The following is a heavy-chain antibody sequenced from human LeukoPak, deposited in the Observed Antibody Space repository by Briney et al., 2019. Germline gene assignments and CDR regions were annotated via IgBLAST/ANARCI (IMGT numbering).Heavy chain of an antibody. CDR3: ARTNYVWGSYRYAFDY. CDR1: GFTFSSYS. J-gene: IGHJ4*02. V-gene: IGHV3-21*01. Sequence: GGSLRLSCAASGFTFSSYSMNWVRQAPGKGLEWVSSISSSSSYIYYADSVKGRFTISRDNAKNSVYLQMNSLRAEDTAVYYCARTNYVWGSYRYAFDYWGQGTLVTVSS. CDR2: ISSSSSYI. D-gene: IGHD3-16*02.